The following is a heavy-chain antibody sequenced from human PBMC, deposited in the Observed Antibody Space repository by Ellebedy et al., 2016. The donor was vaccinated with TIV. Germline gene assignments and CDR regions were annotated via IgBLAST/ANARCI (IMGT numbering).Heavy chain of an antibody. CDR2: ISYDGSKK. J-gene: IGHJ4*02. D-gene: IGHD6-19*01. V-gene: IGHV3-30*03. CDR3: WGSGDHFDH. CDR1: GFTFSRYA. Sequence: GESLKISCAASGFTFSRYAIFWVRQAPGTGLEWVADISYDGSKKSYAASVKGRFTISRDNSKNMVYLQVNSLRPEDTAVYYCWGSGDHFDHWGQGTLVTVSS.